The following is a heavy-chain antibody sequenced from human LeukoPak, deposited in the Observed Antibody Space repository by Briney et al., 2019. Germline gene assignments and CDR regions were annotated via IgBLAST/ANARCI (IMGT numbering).Heavy chain of an antibody. Sequence: ASVKVSCKASGGTFSSYAISWVRQAPGQGLEWMGGIIPIFGTANYAQKFQGRVTITADKSTSTAYMELSSLRSEDTAVYYCARVPAVAGTGDWFDPWGQGTLVTVSS. J-gene: IGHJ5*02. CDR3: ARVPAVAGTGDWFDP. V-gene: IGHV1-69*06. CDR2: IIPIFGTA. CDR1: GGTFSSYA. D-gene: IGHD6-19*01.